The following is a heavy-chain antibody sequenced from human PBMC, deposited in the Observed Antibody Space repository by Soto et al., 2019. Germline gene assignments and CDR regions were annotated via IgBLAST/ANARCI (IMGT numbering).Heavy chain of an antibody. D-gene: IGHD3-22*01. CDR3: AKDRSRYYDSSGGDAFDI. CDR1: GFTFSSYA. J-gene: IGHJ3*02. CDR2: ISGSGGST. V-gene: IGHV3-23*01. Sequence: GGSLRLSCAASGFTFSSYAMSWVRQAPGKGLEWVSAISGSGGSTYYADSVKGRLTISRDNSKNTLYLQMNSLRAEDTAVYYCAKDRSRYYDSSGGDAFDIWGQGTMVTVSS.